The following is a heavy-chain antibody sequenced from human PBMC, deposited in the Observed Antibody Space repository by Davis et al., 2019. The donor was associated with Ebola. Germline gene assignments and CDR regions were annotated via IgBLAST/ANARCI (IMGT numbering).Heavy chain of an antibody. J-gene: IGHJ6*02. V-gene: IGHV1-18*01. CDR3: ARNLVTAIGNYYYGMDV. CDR2: ISAYNGNT. Sequence: AASVKVSCKASGYTFTSYGISWVRQAPGQGLEWMGWISAYNGNTNYAQKLQGRVTMTTDTSTSTVYMELSSLRSEDTAVYYCARNLVTAIGNYYYGMDVWGQGTTVTVSS. CDR1: GYTFTSYG. D-gene: IGHD2-21*02.